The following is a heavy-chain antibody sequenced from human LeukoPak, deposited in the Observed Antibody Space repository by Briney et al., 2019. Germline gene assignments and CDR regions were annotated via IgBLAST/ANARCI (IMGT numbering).Heavy chain of an antibody. CDR3: ARSIGYCSSTSCYRLYMDV. V-gene: IGHV1-2*02. CDR2: INPNSGGT. CDR1: GYTFTGYY. Sequence: ASVKVSCKASGYTFTGYYMHWVRQAPGQGLEWMGWINPNSGGTNYAQKLQGRVTMTTDTSTSTAYMELRSLRSDDTAVYYCARSIGYCSSTSCYRLYMDVWGKGTTVTISS. D-gene: IGHD2-2*01. J-gene: IGHJ6*03.